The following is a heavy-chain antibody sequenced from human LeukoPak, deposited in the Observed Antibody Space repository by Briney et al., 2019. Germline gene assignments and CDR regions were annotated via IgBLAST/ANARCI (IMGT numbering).Heavy chain of an antibody. CDR3: ARDTAPAYDYVWGSYRSDSFAY. CDR2: ISSSGSTI. V-gene: IGHV3-48*03. Sequence: GGSLRLSCAASGFTFSSYEMNWVRQAPGKGLEWVSYISSSGSTIYYADSVKGRFTISRDNSKNTLYLQMNSLRAEDTAVYYCARDTAPAYDYVWGSYRSDSFAYWGQGTLVTVSS. CDR1: GFTFSSYE. J-gene: IGHJ4*02. D-gene: IGHD3-16*02.